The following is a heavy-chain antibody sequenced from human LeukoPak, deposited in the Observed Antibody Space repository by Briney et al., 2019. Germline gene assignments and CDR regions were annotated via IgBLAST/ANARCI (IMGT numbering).Heavy chain of an antibody. CDR2: IYHSGST. D-gene: IGHD2-15*01. J-gene: IGHJ5*02. CDR3: ARARYCSGGSCSNWFDP. V-gene: IGHV4-30-2*01. CDR1: GGSISSGGYY. Sequence: SQTLSLTCTVSGGSISSGGYYWSWIRQPPGKGLEWIGYIYHSGSTYYNPSLKSRVTISVDRSKNQFSLKLRSVTAADTAVYYCARARYCSGGSCSNWFDPWGQGTLVTVSS.